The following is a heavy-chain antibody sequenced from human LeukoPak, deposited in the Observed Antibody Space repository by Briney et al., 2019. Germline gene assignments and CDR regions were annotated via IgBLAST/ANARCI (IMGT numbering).Heavy chain of an antibody. CDR3: ARKGDYHDY. V-gene: IGHV3-48*02. CDR1: GFTFNGYS. CDR2: ISGTSSNI. Sequence: PGGSLRLSCTASGFTFNGYSMNWVRQAPGKGLEWISYISGTSSNIYYADSVKGRFTISRDNAKNSLYLQMNSLRDEDTAIYYCARKGDYHDYWGQGTLVTVSS. J-gene: IGHJ4*02.